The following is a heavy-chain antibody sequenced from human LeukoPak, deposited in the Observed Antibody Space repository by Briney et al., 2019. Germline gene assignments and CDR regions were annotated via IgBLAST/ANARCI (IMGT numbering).Heavy chain of an antibody. CDR1: GYTFTSYD. CDR3: ARVAARYCSSTSCRRWFDP. V-gene: IGHV1-2*02. Sequence: ASVKVSCKASGYTFTSYDINWVRQAPGQGLEWMGWINPNSGGTNYAQKLQGRVTMTRDTSISTAYMELSRLRSDDTAVYYCARVAARYCSSTSCRRWFDPWGQGTLVTVSS. J-gene: IGHJ5*02. CDR2: INPNSGGT. D-gene: IGHD2-2*01.